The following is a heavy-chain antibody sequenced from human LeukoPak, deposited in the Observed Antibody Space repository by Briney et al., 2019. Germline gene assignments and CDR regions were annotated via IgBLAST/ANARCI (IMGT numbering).Heavy chain of an antibody. CDR3: ARAGPDYYFDY. J-gene: IGHJ4*02. Sequence: RGSLRLSCAASGFTFSSYWMHWVRQAPGKGLVWVSRINSDGSSTSYADSVKGRFTISRDNAKNTLYLQMNSLRAEDTAVYYCARAGPDYYFDYWGQGTLVTVSS. V-gene: IGHV3-74*01. CDR2: INSDGSST. CDR1: GFTFSSYW. D-gene: IGHD3-10*01.